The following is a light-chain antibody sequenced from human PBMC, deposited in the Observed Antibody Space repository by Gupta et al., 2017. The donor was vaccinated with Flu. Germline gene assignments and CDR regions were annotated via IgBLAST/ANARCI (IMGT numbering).Light chain of an antibody. CDR1: SIDVGGYNY. CDR3: CSNTGSYTLV. J-gene: IGLJ3*02. V-gene: IGLV2-11*01. Sequence: QSALTQPRSVSGSPGQSVTISCTGTSIDVGGYNYVSWYQHHPGKAPKLIIYDVSERPSGVPDRFAGSKSGNTASLTISGLQAEDEGDYYCCSNTGSYTLVFGGGTKLTVL. CDR2: DVS.